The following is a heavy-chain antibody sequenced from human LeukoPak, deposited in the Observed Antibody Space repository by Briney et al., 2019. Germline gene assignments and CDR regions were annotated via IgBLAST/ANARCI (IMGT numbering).Heavy chain of an antibody. CDR2: IYTSGST. J-gene: IGHJ6*03. V-gene: IGHV4-4*07. Sequence: PSETLSLTCTVSGGSISSYYWSWIRQPAGKGLEWIGRIYTSGSTNYNPSLKSRVTMSVDTSKNQFSLKLSPVTAADTAVYYCARVVVTTIFYYYYYYMDVWGKGTTVTVSS. D-gene: IGHD4/OR15-4a*01. CDR1: GGSISSYY. CDR3: ARVVVTTIFYYYYYYMDV.